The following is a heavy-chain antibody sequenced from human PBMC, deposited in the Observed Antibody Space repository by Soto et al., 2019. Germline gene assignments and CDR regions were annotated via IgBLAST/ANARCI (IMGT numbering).Heavy chain of an antibody. V-gene: IGHV3-33*01. J-gene: IGHJ6*02. CDR1: GFTFSSYG. CDR3: ARDHYYYDSSGRYYYYGMDV. Sequence: QVQLVESGGGVVQPGRSLRLSCAASGFTFSSYGMHWVRQAPGKGLEWVAVIWYDGSNKYYADSVKGRFTISRDNSKNTXYXXMNSLRAEDTAVYYCARDHYYYDSSGRYYYYGMDVWGQGTTVTVSS. D-gene: IGHD3-22*01. CDR2: IWYDGSNK.